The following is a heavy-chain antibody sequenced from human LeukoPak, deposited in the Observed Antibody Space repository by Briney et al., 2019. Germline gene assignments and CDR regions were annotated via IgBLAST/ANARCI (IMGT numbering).Heavy chain of an antibody. CDR1: GFTFSSYS. CDR2: ISISSGYI. Sequence: PGGSLRLSCAASGFTFSSYSMNWVRQAPGKGLEWVSSISISSGYIYYADSLKGRFTISRDNAKNSLYLQMNSLRAEDTALYYVSAYYDYVWGSYRYDYWGQGTLVTVSS. V-gene: IGHV3-21*01. CDR3: SAYYDYVWGSYRYDY. J-gene: IGHJ4*02. D-gene: IGHD3-16*02.